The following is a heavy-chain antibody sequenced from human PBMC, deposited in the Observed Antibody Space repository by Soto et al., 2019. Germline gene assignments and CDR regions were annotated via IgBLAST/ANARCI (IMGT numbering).Heavy chain of an antibody. CDR3: ARPRSGGMDV. J-gene: IGHJ6*02. V-gene: IGHV4-34*01. D-gene: IGHD3-10*01. Sequence: SETLSLTCAVYGGSFSCYYWSWIRQPPGKGLEWIGEINHSGSTNYNPSLKSRVTISVDTSKKQFSLKLSSVTAADTAVYYCARPRSGGMDVWGQGTTVTVSS. CDR2: INHSGST. CDR1: GGSFSCYY.